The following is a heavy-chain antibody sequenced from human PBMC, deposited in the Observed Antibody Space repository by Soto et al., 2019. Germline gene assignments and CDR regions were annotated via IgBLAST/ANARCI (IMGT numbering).Heavy chain of an antibody. V-gene: IGHV3-23*01. J-gene: IGHJ4*02. D-gene: IGHD4-17*01. CDR3: AKASATPPLGPYGGNSGIIFDY. Sequence: PGGSLRLCCAASGFTFSSYAMSWVRQAPGKGLEWVSAISGSGGSTYYADSVKGRFTISRDNSKNTLYLQMNSLRAEDTAVYYCAKASATPPLGPYGGNSGIIFDYWGQGTLVTVSS. CDR1: GFTFSSYA. CDR2: ISGSGGST.